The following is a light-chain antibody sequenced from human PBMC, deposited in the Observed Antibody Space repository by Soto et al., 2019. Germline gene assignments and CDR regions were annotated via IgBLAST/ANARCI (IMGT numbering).Light chain of an antibody. CDR2: GAS. Sequence: DIQMTQSPSSLSASVGDRVTITCRASQDISNFLAWYQQKPGKVPKLLIYGASTLQSGVPSRFSGSGSGIDFTLTISSLQPEDVATYYCQKYNNAPWTFGQWTKVEIK. CDR1: QDISNF. CDR3: QKYNNAPWT. V-gene: IGKV1-27*01. J-gene: IGKJ1*01.